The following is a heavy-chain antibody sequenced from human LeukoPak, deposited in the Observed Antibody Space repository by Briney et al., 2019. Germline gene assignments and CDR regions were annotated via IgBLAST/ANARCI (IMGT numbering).Heavy chain of an antibody. CDR2: ISTSGNTI. J-gene: IGHJ5*02. V-gene: IGHV3-48*03. CDR3: AGSRVTTMVWFDP. CDR1: GFNFSAYE. Sequence: GGSLRLSCAASGFNFSAYEMNWVRQAPGKGLEWVSYISTSGNTIYYAESVKGRFTISRDNAKNSLYLQMNSLRVEDTAVYYCAGSRVTTMVWFDPWGQGTLVTVSS. D-gene: IGHD4-23*01.